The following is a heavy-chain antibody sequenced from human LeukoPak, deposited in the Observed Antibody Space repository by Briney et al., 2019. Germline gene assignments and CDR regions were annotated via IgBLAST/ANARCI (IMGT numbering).Heavy chain of an antibody. CDR1: GGSISSYY. CDR2: IYYSGST. CDR3: ARQLGTTHIDY. J-gene: IGHJ4*02. D-gene: IGHD1-26*01. V-gene: IGHV4-59*08. Sequence: PSETLSLTCAVSGGSISSYYWSWIRQPPGKGLEWIGYIYYSGSTNYNPSLKSRVTISVDTSKNQFSLKLSSVTAADTAMYYCARQLGTTHIDYWGQGTLVTVSS.